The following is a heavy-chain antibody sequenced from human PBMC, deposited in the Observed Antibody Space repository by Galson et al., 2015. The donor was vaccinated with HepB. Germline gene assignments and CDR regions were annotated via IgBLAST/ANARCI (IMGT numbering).Heavy chain of an antibody. V-gene: IGHV2-5*02. D-gene: IGHD1/OR15-1a*01. CDR2: IYWDGDR. Sequence: PALVKPTQTLTLTCTFSGFSLTTDGVGVGWIRQPPGKALEWLALIYWDGDRRYSPSLKSRLTITKDTSRNQVVLTMTNMDPVDTATYYCAHRQTGYRYNWNTGWFDSWGQGTLVTVSS. CDR1: GFSLTTDGVG. J-gene: IGHJ5*01. CDR3: AHRQTGYRYNWNTGWFDS.